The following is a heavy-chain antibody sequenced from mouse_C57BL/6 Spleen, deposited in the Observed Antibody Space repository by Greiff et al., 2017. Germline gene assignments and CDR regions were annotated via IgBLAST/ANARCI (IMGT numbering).Heavy chain of an antibody. Sequence: QVQLQQSGAELVRPGTSVKVSCKASGYAFTNYLIEWVKQRPGQGLEWIGVINPGSGGTNYNEKFKGKATLTADKSSSTAYMQLSSLTSEDSAVYFCARFQLGGGYSGQGTTLTVSS. CDR2: INPGSGGT. CDR1: GYAFTNYL. CDR3: ARFQLGGGY. J-gene: IGHJ2*01. V-gene: IGHV1-54*01. D-gene: IGHD4-1*02.